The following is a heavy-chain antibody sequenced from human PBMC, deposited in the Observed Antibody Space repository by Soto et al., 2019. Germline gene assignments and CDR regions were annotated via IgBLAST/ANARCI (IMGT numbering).Heavy chain of an antibody. Sequence: EVQLLESGGGVVQPGGSLRLSCVASGFNFKKFAMAWVRQAPGEGLEWVSGISCCGGSKSYADSVKGRFSIARDDSKNTLSLQMNSLRVEDTAQYYCAKADGEQWLVPHLNNGGQGTLVTVS. CDR2: ISCCGGSK. CDR3: AKADGEQWLVPHLNN. J-gene: IGHJ4*02. V-gene: IGHV3-23*01. CDR1: GFNFKKFA. D-gene: IGHD6-19*01.